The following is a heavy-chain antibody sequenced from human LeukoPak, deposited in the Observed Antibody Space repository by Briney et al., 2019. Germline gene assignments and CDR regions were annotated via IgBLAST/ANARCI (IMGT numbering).Heavy chain of an antibody. V-gene: IGHV3-30*18. CDR2: ISYDGSNK. CDR1: GFTFSSYG. D-gene: IGHD2-8*01. CDR3: AKGRYCTNGVCPLYYYFYMDV. Sequence: GGSLRLSCATSGFTFSSYGMHWVRQALGKGLEWVAVISYDGSNKYYADSMKGRFTISRDNSKNTLYLQMNSLRPEDTAVYYCAKGRYCTNGVCPLYYYFYMDVWGKGTTVTVSS. J-gene: IGHJ6*03.